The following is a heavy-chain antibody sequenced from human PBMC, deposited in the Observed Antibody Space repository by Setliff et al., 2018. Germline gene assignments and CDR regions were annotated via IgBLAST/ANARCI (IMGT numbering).Heavy chain of an antibody. CDR1: GYSFGNYW. CDR3: AASGTYFPFDY. V-gene: IGHV5-51*01. CDR2: IYPGDSDT. Sequence: GESLKISCKGSGYSFGNYWIAWVRQMPGKGLEWMGVIYPGDSDTRYSPSFQGQVTISADKSISTAYVQWSSLKASDTAMYYCAASGTYFPFDYWGQGTLVTVSS. J-gene: IGHJ4*02. D-gene: IGHD1-26*01.